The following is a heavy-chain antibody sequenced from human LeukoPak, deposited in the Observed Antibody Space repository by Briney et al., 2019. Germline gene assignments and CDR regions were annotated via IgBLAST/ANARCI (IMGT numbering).Heavy chain of an antibody. Sequence: PGESLKISCKGSGYSFTSYWIGWVRQMPAKGREWMGIIYPGDSDTRYSPSFQGQVTIPADKSISTAYLQWSSLKASDTAMYYCARHRGYSYGYYYMDVWGKGTTVTVSS. J-gene: IGHJ6*03. CDR3: ARHRGYSYGYYYMDV. D-gene: IGHD5-18*01. CDR2: IYPGDSDT. V-gene: IGHV5-51*01. CDR1: GYSFTSYW.